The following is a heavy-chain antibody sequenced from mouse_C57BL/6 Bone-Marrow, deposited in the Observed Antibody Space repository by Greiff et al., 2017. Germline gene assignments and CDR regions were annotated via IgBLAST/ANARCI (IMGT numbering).Heavy chain of an antibody. D-gene: IGHD1-1*01. V-gene: IGHV5-9*01. CDR3: ARHDYGSSFYAMDY. CDR2: ISGGGGNT. Sequence: EVMLVESGGGLVKPGGSLKLSCAASGFTFSSYTMSWVRQTPEKRLEWVATISGGGGNTYYPDSVKGRFTISRDNAKNTLYLQMSSLRSEDTALYYCARHDYGSSFYAMDYWGQGTSVTVSS. CDR1: GFTFSSYT. J-gene: IGHJ4*01.